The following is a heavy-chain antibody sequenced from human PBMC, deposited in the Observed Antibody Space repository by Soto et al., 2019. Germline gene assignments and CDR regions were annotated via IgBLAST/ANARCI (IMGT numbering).Heavy chain of an antibody. Sequence: SETLSLTCTVSGGSISSSSYYWGWIRQPPGKGLEWIGSIYYSGSTYYNPSLKSRVTISVDTSKNQFSLKLSSVTAADTAVYYCARHGATPRRFYDILMGWFDPWGQGTLVTVSS. CDR3: ARHGATPRRFYDILMGWFDP. J-gene: IGHJ5*02. CDR1: GGSISSSSYY. D-gene: IGHD3-9*01. CDR2: IYYSGST. V-gene: IGHV4-39*01.